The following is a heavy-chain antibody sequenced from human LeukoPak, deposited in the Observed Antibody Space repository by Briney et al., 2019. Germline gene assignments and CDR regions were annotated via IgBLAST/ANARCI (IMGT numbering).Heavy chain of an antibody. J-gene: IGHJ4*02. CDR1: GFTFSTYA. D-gene: IGHD2-2*01. V-gene: IGHV3-30-3*01. CDR3: ARALTTSWYYFDY. Sequence: GGSLRLSCAASGFTFSTYAMHWVRQAPGKGLEWVTLILGDGSNKSYGDSVQGRFTISRDNSKNTLYLQMNSLRAEDTAVYYCARALTTSWYYFDYWGQGTLVTVSS. CDR2: ILGDGSNK.